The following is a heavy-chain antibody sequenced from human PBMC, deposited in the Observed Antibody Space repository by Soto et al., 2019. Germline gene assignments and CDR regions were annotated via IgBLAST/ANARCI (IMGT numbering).Heavy chain of an antibody. CDR1: GGSFSGYY. CDR2: INHSGST. D-gene: IGHD3-10*01. J-gene: IGHJ5*02. CDR3: ASAWFGPCRTFDP. V-gene: IGHV4-34*01. Sequence: PSETLSLTCAVYGGSFSGYYWSWIRQPPGKGLEWIGEINHSGSTNYNPFLKSRVTVSVDTSKNQFSLKLSSVTAADTAVYYCASAWFGPCRTFDPWGQGTLVTVSS.